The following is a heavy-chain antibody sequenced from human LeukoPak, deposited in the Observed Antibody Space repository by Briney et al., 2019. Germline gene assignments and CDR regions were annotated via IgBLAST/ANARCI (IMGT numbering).Heavy chain of an antibody. Sequence: GGSLRLSCAASGFSFSTYSMNWVRQAPGKGLEWVSYITSSGDSIYYADSVKGRFTISRDNAKNSLYLQMSSLRAEDTAVYYCARDAHWGWDFWGRGTLVTVSS. CDR2: ITSSGDSI. D-gene: IGHD7-27*01. J-gene: IGHJ4*02. CDR1: GFSFSTYS. CDR3: ARDAHWGWDF. V-gene: IGHV3-48*01.